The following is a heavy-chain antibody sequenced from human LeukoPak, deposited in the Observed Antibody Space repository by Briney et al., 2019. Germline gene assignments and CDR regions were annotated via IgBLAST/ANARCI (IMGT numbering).Heavy chain of an antibody. Sequence: SETLSLTCTVSGGSISSSSYYWGWIRQPPGKGLEWIGSIYYSGSTYYNPSLKSRVAISVDTSKNQFSLKLSSVTAADTAVYYCARLGMLAGGYVFDHVGDYWGQGTLVTVSS. CDR3: ARLGMLAGGYVFDHVGDY. CDR2: IYYSGST. J-gene: IGHJ4*02. V-gene: IGHV4-39*01. D-gene: IGHD5-12*01. CDR1: GGSISSSSYY.